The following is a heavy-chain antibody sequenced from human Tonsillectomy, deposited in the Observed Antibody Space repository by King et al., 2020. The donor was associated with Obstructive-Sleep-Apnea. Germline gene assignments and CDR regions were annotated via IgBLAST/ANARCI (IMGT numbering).Heavy chain of an antibody. J-gene: IGHJ6*02. D-gene: IGHD1-26*01. CDR3: ARGLGLGMDV. CDR2: IYDSGAT. Sequence: QLQESGPGLVKPSETLSLIGSVSGDSLSRHYWTWIRQPPGQGLEWIGHIYDSGATKYNPSLKSRVTISEDTSKNQFSLKLSSVTAADTAVYFCARGLGLGMDVWGQGRTVTVSS. CDR1: GDSLSRHY. V-gene: IGHV4-59*11.